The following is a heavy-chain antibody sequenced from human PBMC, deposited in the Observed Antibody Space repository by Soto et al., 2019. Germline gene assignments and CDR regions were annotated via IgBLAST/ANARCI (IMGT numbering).Heavy chain of an antibody. CDR2: LSGSGGT. Sequence: EVQVLESGGGLVQPGGSLRLSCVGSGFIFSNYAMAWVRQAPGKGLEWVSGLSGSGGTYYADSVKGRYTISRDNSKNTVYLQMNSLRVEDTAVYYCAKSQSSLYYMDVWGKGTEVTVSS. J-gene: IGHJ6*03. CDR3: AKSQSSLYYMDV. CDR1: GFIFSNYA. V-gene: IGHV3-23*01.